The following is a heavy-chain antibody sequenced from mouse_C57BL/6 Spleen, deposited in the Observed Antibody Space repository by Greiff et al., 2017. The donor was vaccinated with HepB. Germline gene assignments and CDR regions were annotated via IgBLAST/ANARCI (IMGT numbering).Heavy chain of an antibody. Sequence: QVQLQQSGAELARPGASVKLSCKASGYTFTSYGISWVKQRTGQGLEWIGEIYPRRGNTYYNAKFKGKATLTADKSSSTAYMELRSLTSEDSAVYFCAREDYGSSYWYFDVWGTGTTVTVSS. V-gene: IGHV1-81*01. CDR1: GYTFTSYG. CDR3: AREDYGSSYWYFDV. D-gene: IGHD1-1*01. J-gene: IGHJ1*03. CDR2: IYPRRGNT.